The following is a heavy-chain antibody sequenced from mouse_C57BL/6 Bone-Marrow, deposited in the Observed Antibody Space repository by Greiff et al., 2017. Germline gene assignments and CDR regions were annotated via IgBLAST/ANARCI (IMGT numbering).Heavy chain of an antibody. CDR1: GFNIQDYY. CDR3: ALRQLRLPSFAY. J-gene: IGHJ3*01. Sequence: VQLKQSGAELVKPGASVKLSCTASGFNIQDYYMHWVKPRTEPGLEWIGRIDPEDGETKYAPNFQGMATITADTSTNTADLQLSSLTAEDTAVYYGALRQLRLPSFAYWGQGTLVTVSA. CDR2: IDPEDGET. D-gene: IGHD3-2*02. V-gene: IGHV14-2*01.